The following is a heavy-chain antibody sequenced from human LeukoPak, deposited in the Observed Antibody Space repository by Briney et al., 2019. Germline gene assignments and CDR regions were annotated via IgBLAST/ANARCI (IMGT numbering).Heavy chain of an antibody. V-gene: IGHV1-8*01. CDR2: MNPNSGNT. D-gene: IGHD3-10*01. J-gene: IGHJ4*02. CDR3: ARAFRLPGDLGLRFDY. Sequence: ASVKVSCKASGYTFTSYDVNWVRQATGQGLEWMGWMNPNSGNTGYAQKFQGRVTMTRNTSISTAYMELSSLRSEDTAVYYCARAFRLPGDLGLRFDYWGQGTLVTVSS. CDR1: GYTFTSYD.